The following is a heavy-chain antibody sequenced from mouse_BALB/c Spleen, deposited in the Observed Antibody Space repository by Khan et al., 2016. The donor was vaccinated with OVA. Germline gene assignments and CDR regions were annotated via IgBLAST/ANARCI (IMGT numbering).Heavy chain of an antibody. CDR2: IWGGGDT. Sequence: QVQLKESGPGLVAPSQSLSITCTVSGFSLSRYDIHWVRQPPGKGLEWLGVIWGGGDTDFNSTLKIRLSISKDTSKSQVFLKMNSLQTDDTAMYYCARAYYRFDGDYAMDYWGQGTSVTVSS. D-gene: IGHD2-14*01. CDR1: GFSLSRYD. V-gene: IGHV2-6-4*01. J-gene: IGHJ4*01. CDR3: ARAYYRFDGDYAMDY.